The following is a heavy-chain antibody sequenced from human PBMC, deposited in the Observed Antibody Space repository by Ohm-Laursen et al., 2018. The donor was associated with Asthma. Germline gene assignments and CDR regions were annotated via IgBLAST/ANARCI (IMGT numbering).Heavy chain of an antibody. D-gene: IGHD3-10*01. J-gene: IGHJ4*02. CDR2: ISSSGSTI. V-gene: IGHV3-11*04. CDR1: GFTFSNHW. Sequence: SLRLSCSASGFTFSNHWMTWVRQAPGKGLEWVSYISSSGSTIYYADSVKGRFTISRDNAKNSLYLQMNSLGAEDTAVYYCRGLYHHASGRLEGDYWGQGTLVTVSS. CDR3: RGLYHHASGRLEGDY.